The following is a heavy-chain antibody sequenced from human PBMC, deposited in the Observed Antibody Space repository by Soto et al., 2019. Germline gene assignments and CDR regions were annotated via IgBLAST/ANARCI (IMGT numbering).Heavy chain of an antibody. V-gene: IGHV3-23*01. CDR1: GFTFNVYA. J-gene: IGHJ4*02. D-gene: IGHD6-6*01. CDR3: AKDRRKGQHVPYFDS. Sequence: EVQLLESGGGLVQPGGSLRLSCAASGFTFNVYAMSWVRQAPGKGQEWVSTISHTGVDTFYADSVRGRFTISRDNSNSKLFLQMNSLRSDDTAVYFCAKDRRKGQHVPYFDSWGQGTLVPVSS. CDR2: ISHTGVDT.